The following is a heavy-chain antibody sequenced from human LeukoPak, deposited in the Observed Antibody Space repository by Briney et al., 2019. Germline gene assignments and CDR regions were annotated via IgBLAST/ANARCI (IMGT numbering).Heavy chain of an antibody. V-gene: IGHV3-30*18. CDR3: AKDRAAGHDYIFDY. J-gene: IGHJ4*02. Sequence: GRSLRLSCAASGFTFSSYGMHWVRQAPGKGLECVAVISYDGNYKYYPDSVKGRFTISRDNSKNTLYLQMNSLRAEDTAVYYCAKDRAAGHDYIFDYWGQGTLVTVSS. D-gene: IGHD4/OR15-4a*01. CDR1: GFTFSSYG. CDR2: ISYDGNYK.